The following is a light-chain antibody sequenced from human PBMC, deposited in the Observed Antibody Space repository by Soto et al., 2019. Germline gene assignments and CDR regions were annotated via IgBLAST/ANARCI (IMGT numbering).Light chain of an antibody. Sequence: EIVLTQSPGTLSLSPGEGATLSCRASQSVSNNYLAWYQQKPGQAPRLLIYGASTRATDIPSRFSGSGSGTEFTLTISSLQSEDFAVYYCQQLSNWLITFGQGTRLEIK. CDR3: QQLSNWLIT. CDR1: QSVSNNY. V-gene: IGKV3D-20*02. J-gene: IGKJ5*01. CDR2: GAS.